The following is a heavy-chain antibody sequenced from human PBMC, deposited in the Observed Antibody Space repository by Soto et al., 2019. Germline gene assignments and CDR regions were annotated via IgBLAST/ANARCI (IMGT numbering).Heavy chain of an antibody. CDR3: ASPVYCSGGSCYSGDNWFDP. J-gene: IGHJ5*02. V-gene: IGHV4-39*01. CDR1: GGSISSSSYY. D-gene: IGHD2-15*01. CDR2: IYYSGST. Sequence: SETLSLTCTVSGGSISSSSYYWGWIRQPPGKGLEWIGSIYYSGSTYYNPPLKSRVTISVDTSKNQFSLKLSSVTAADTAVYYCASPVYCSGGSCYSGDNWFDPWGQGTLVTVSS.